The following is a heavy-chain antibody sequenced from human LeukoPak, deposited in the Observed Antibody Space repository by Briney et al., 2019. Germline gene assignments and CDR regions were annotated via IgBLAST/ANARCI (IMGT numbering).Heavy chain of an antibody. V-gene: IGHV3-30-3*01. CDR1: GFTFSSYA. CDR3: ARDQGGRSGSYLEPFDY. J-gene: IGHJ4*02. CDR2: ISYDGSNK. D-gene: IGHD1-26*01. Sequence: GGSLRLSCAASGFTFSSYAMHWVRQAPGKGLEWVAVISYDGSNKYYADSVKGRFTISRDNSKNTLYLQMNSLRAEDTAVYYCARDQGGRSGSYLEPFDYWGQGTLVTVSP.